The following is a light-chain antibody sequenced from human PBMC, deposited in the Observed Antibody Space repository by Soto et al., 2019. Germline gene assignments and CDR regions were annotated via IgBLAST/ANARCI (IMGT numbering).Light chain of an antibody. CDR3: QQLKSYART. CDR1: QDISSY. J-gene: IGKJ1*01. CDR2: RAT. Sequence: DIQLTQSPSFLSASVRDRVIITCRASQDISSYLAWYQQKPGKAPKLLISRATTLQSGVPSRFSGSGYGTEFTLTISSLQPEDFARYYCQQLKSYARTFGQGTKVEI. V-gene: IGKV1-9*01.